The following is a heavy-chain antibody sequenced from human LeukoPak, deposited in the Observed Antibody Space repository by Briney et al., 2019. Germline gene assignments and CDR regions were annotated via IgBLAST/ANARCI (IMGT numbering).Heavy chain of an antibody. V-gene: IGHV3-48*03. J-gene: IGHJ4*02. Sequence: GGSLRLSCAASGFTFSSYEMNWVRQAPGKGLEWVSYISSSGSTIYYADSVEGRFTISRDNAKNSLYLQMNSLRAEDTAVYYCARAGPTVTYDYWGQGTLVTVSS. CDR1: GFTFSSYE. CDR2: ISSSGSTI. D-gene: IGHD4-17*01. CDR3: ARAGPTVTYDY.